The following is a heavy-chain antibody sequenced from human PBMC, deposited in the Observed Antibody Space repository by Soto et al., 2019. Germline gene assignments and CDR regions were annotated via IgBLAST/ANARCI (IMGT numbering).Heavy chain of an antibody. CDR2: LYYGRSA. D-gene: IGHD3-22*01. J-gene: IGHJ4*02. V-gene: IGHV4-59*01. CDR3: ALRSMAVVPEY. Sequence: QVQLQESGPGLVKPSETLSLTCAVSGDSISSYYCMWIRQPPGKGLESIGYLYYGRSANYNPSLKSRVTFSVDTSTNPCSLTLSSMTAADTAGYYCALRSMAVVPEYWGQGTLVTVSS. CDR1: GDSISSYY.